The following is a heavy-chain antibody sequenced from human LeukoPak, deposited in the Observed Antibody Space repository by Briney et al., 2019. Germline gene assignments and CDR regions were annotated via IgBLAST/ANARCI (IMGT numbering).Heavy chain of an antibody. CDR2: ISGSGGST. V-gene: IGHV3-23*01. CDR3: AKENRRSYYYDSSGYYPFDY. CDR1: GFTFSSYA. D-gene: IGHD3-22*01. Sequence: PGGSLRLSCAASGFTFSSYAMSWVRQAPGKGLAWVSAISGSGGSTYYADSVKGRFPISRDNSKNTLYLQMNSLRAEDTSVYYCAKENRRSYYYDSSGYYPFDYWGQGTLVTVSS. J-gene: IGHJ4*02.